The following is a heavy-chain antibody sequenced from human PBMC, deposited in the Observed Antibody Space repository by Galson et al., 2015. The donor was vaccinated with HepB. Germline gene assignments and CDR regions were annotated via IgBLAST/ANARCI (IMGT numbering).Heavy chain of an antibody. V-gene: IGHV7-4-1*02. Sequence: SVKVSCKASGYTFTSYAINWVRLAPGQGLEWMGWINTNTGNPTYAQGLTGRFVFSLDTSVNTAYPQITSLMPEDTAVYYCARDLPPKNFDYWGQGTLVTVSS. CDR3: ARDLPPKNFDY. CDR1: GYTFTSYA. CDR2: INTNTGNP. J-gene: IGHJ4*02.